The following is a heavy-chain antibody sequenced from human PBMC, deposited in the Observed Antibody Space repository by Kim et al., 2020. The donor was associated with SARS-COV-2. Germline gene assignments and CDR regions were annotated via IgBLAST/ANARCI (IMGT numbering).Heavy chain of an antibody. CDR1: RLSATSDY. J-gene: IGHJ6*02. CDR2: AYNGGE. V-gene: IGHV3-53*01. CDR3: ARSPLRYYGMDV. Sequence: GGSLRLSCAASRLSATSDYMNWVRQAPGKGLEWVGLAYNGGEEYADSVKGRFTISRDISRNTIFLHLRNLRAEDTAVYYCARSPLRYYGMDVWGQGTTVTVSS. D-gene: IGHD5-12*01.